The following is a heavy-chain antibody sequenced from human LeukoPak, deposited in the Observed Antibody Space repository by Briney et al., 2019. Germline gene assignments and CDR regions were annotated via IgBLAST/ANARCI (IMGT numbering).Heavy chain of an antibody. Sequence: GGSLRLACAASGFTFSTYEMTWVRQAPGKGLECVSYISSNSGSTIYYADSVKGRFTISRDNAKNSLFSQMNSLRAEDTAVYYCARDQSPHYEGSNTLHFDIWGQGTMVTVSS. J-gene: IGHJ3*02. V-gene: IGHV3-48*03. CDR1: GFTFSTYE. D-gene: IGHD3-22*01. CDR3: ARDQSPHYEGSNTLHFDI. CDR2: ISSNSGSTI.